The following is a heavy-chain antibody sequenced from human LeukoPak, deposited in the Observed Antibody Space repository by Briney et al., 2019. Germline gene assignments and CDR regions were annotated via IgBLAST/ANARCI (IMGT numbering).Heavy chain of an antibody. CDR3: AGYYYGTENYHNHPNFGY. D-gene: IGHD3-10*01. CDR2: ISHSGST. J-gene: IGHJ4*02. CDR1: GGSFSTYY. V-gene: IGHV4-34*01. Sequence: PSETLSLTCAVYGGSFSTYYWSWIRQPPGKGLEWIGEISHSGSTTYNPSLESRVTISIDTSKNQFSLKLSSVTAADTAVYYCAGYYYGTENYHNHPNFGYWGQGTLVTVSS.